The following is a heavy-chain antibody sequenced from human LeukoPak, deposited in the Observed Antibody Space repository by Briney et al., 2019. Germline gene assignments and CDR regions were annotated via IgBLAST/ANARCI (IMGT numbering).Heavy chain of an antibody. CDR3: ARARSSYGYGDAFDI. Sequence: GGSLRLSCAASGFTFSSYGMHWVRQAPGEGLEWVAVISYDGSSKYYADSVKGRFTISRDNSKNTLYLQMNSLRAEDTAVYYCARARSSYGYGDAFDIWGQGTMVTVSS. CDR1: GFTFSSYG. V-gene: IGHV3-30*03. CDR2: ISYDGSSK. J-gene: IGHJ3*02. D-gene: IGHD5-18*01.